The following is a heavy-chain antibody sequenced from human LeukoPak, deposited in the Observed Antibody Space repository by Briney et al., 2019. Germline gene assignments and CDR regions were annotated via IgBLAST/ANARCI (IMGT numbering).Heavy chain of an antibody. D-gene: IGHD6-19*01. Sequence: GGSLRLSCAASGFTFSSYNMNWVRQAPGKGLEWVAVISYDGSNKYYADSVKGRFTISRDNSKNTLYLQMNSLRAEDTAVYYCARGADTGYSSDSWGQGTLVTVSS. J-gene: IGHJ5*02. CDR2: ISYDGSNK. CDR1: GFTFSSYN. V-gene: IGHV3-30*03. CDR3: ARGADTGYSSDS.